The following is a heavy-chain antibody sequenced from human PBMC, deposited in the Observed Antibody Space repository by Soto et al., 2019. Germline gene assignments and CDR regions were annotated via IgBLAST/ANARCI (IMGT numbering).Heavy chain of an antibody. CDR3: VRNWRYYGGDYYYGMDA. V-gene: IGHV2-5*02. CDR2: IYWDDDE. D-gene: IGHD3-10*01. J-gene: IGHJ6*02. Sequence: ITLKESGPTLVKPTQTLTLTCTFSGFSLNTGGVGVGWVRQPRGKAMEWLALIYWDDDERYRPSLRSRLNITKATLNNQVVLTMTNMDPEDTATYYCVRNWRYYGGDYYYGMDAWGQGTTVTVSS. CDR1: GFSLNTGGVG.